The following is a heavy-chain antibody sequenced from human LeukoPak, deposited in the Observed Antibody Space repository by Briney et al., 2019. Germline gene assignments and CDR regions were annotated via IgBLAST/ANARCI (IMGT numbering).Heavy chain of an antibody. V-gene: IGHV3-23*01. Sequence: GGSLRLSCAASGLTFSSYAMSWVRQAPGKGLEWVSAISGSGGSTYYADSVKGRFTISRDNSKNTLYLQMNSLRAEDAAVYYCAKDRQLTWFDLWGQGTLVTVSS. CDR3: AKDRQLTWFDL. CDR2: ISGSGGST. J-gene: IGHJ5*02. CDR1: GLTFSSYA. D-gene: IGHD2-2*01.